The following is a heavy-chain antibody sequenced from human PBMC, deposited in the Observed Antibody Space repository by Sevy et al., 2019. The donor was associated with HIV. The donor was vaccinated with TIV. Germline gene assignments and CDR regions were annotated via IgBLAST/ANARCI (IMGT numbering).Heavy chain of an antibody. J-gene: IGHJ4*02. CDR3: TTMEYYHNIIGSSSGDY. D-gene: IGHD3-22*01. Sequence: ASVKVSCKVSGYTLTKLDMHWVRQAPGKGLEWMEGFDPEDGDTFYAQKFQGRVTMTEDTSTDTAYMELSSLRSEDTAVYYSTTMEYYHNIIGSSSGDYWGQGTLVTVSS. CDR2: FDPEDGDT. CDR1: GYTLTKLD. V-gene: IGHV1-24*01.